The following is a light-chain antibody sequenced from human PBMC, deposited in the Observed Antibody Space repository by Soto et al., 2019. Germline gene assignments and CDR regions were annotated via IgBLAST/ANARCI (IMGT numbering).Light chain of an antibody. CDR3: GAWDSSLSASYV. Sequence: QSVMTQPPSVSAAPGQKVTLSCSGKNYNFEKNSVSWYQQLPGAAPKLLIHESNKRPSGIPDRFSVSKSGTSATLDITGLQTGDEADYYCGAWDSSLSASYVFGTGTKVTVL. V-gene: IGLV1-51*02. CDR2: ESN. CDR1: NYNFEKNS. J-gene: IGLJ1*01.